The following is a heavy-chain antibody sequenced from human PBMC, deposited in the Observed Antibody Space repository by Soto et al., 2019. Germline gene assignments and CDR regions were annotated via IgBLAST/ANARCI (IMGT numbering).Heavy chain of an antibody. J-gene: IGHJ4*02. CDR2: IKGNPDGGTT. CDR1: GFSFNKAS. V-gene: IGHV3-15*07. CDR3: TTGGVLVEGDDY. Sequence: EVQLVESGGGLVKPGGSLRLSCAASGFSFNKASMNWVRQAPGKGLEWVGRIKGNPDGGTTAYAAPVKGRFTISRDDSKNTVFLQISSPKTVDTAVYYCTTGGVLVEGDDYWGQGTLVIVSA. D-gene: IGHD2-8*02.